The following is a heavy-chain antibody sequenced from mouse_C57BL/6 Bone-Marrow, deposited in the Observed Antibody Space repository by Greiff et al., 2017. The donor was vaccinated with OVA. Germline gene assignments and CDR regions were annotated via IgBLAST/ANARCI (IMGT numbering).Heavy chain of an antibody. CDR2: ISDGGSYT. CDR3: ARDGDYGYDVWFAY. V-gene: IGHV5-4*01. J-gene: IGHJ3*01. Sequence: EVQVVESGGGLVKPGGSLKLSCAASGFTFSSYAMSWVRQTPEKRLEWVATISDGGSYTYYPDNVKGRFTISRDNAKNNLYLQMSHLKSEDTAMYYCARDGDYGYDVWFAYWGQGTLVTVSA. CDR1: GFTFSSYA. D-gene: IGHD2-2*01.